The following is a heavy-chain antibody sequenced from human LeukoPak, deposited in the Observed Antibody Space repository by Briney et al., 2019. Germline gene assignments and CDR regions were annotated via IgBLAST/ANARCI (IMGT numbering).Heavy chain of an antibody. CDR2: ISWNSGSI. Sequence: PGGSLRLSCAASGFTFSGSAMHWVRQAPGKGLEWVSGISWNSGSIGYADSVKGRFTISRDNAKNSLYLQMNSLRAEDMALYYCAKGSYDSSGYFDYWGQGTLVTVSS. CDR1: GFTFSGSA. V-gene: IGHV3-9*03. D-gene: IGHD3-22*01. CDR3: AKGSYDSSGYFDY. J-gene: IGHJ4*02.